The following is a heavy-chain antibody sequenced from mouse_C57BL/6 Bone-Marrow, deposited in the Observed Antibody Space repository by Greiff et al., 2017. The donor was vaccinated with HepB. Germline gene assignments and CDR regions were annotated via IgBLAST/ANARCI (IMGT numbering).Heavy chain of an antibody. J-gene: IGHJ2*01. CDR1: GFTFSSYA. CDR3: ARDKGYGYGPDY. Sequence: EVQLQESGGGLVKPGGSLKLSCAASGFTFSSYAMSWVRQTPEKRLEWVATISDGGSYTYYPDNVKGRFTISRDNAKNNLYLQMSHLKSEDTAMYYCARDKGYGYGPDYWGQGTTLTVSS. D-gene: IGHD2-2*01. CDR2: ISDGGSYT. V-gene: IGHV5-4*01.